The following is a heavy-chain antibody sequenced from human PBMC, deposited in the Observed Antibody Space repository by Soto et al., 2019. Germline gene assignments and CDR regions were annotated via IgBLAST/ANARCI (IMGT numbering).Heavy chain of an antibody. D-gene: IGHD3-3*01. Sequence: PSETLSLTCTVSGGSISSYYWSWIRQPPGKGLEWIGYIYYSGSTNYNPSLKSRVTISVDTSKNQFSLKLSSVTAADTAVYYCARGANYDFWSGYYYYYYMDVWGKGTTVTVSS. J-gene: IGHJ6*03. V-gene: IGHV4-59*08. CDR1: GGSISSYY. CDR2: IYYSGST. CDR3: ARGANYDFWSGYYYYYYMDV.